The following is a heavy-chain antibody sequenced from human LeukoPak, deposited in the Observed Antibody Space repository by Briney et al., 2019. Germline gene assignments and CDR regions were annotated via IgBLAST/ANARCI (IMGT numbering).Heavy chain of an antibody. J-gene: IGHJ4*02. CDR2: IYYSGST. CDR3: AGHAGLIVGEEYYFDY. V-gene: IGHV4-59*01. Sequence: SETLSLTCTVSGGSISSYYWSWIRQPPGKGLEWIGYIYYSGSTNYNPSLKSRVTISVDTSKNQFSLKLSSVTAADTAVYYCAGHAGLIVGEEYYFDYWGQGTLVTVSS. CDR1: GGSISSYY. D-gene: IGHD2/OR15-2a*01.